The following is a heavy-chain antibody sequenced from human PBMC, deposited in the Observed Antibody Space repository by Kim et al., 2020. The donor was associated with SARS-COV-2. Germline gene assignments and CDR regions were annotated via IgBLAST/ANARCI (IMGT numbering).Heavy chain of an antibody. D-gene: IGHD4-17*01. CDR1: GFTFSNAW. CDR2: IKSETDGGTT. J-gene: IGHJ4*02. Sequence: GGSLRLTCAASGFTFSNAWMSWVRQAPGKGLEWVGRIKSETDGGTTDYAAPVNGRFTISRDDSKNTLYLHMNSLETEDTAVYYCSSDPWHGLDYWGQGTLVTVSS. CDR3: SSDPWHGLDY. V-gene: IGHV3-15*01.